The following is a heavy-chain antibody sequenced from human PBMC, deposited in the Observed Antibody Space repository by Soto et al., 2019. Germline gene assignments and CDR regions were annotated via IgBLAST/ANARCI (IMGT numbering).Heavy chain of an antibody. V-gene: IGHV1-69*13. CDR1: GVTFSSYA. D-gene: IGHD3-9*01. Sequence: GASVKVSCKASGVTFSSYAISEVRQAPGQGLEWMGGIIPIFGTANYAQKFQGRVTITADESTSTAYMGLSSLRSEDTAVYYFARDLTGPYSGWAQGTMVTVSS. J-gene: IGHJ3*01. CDR3: ARDLTGPYSG. CDR2: IIPIFGTA.